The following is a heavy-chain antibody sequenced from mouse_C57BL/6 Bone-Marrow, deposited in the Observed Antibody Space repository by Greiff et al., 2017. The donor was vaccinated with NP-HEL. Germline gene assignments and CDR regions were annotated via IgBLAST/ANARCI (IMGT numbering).Heavy chain of an antibody. Sequence: VQLQQSGPELVKPGASVKISCKASGYTFTDYYMNWVKQSHGKSLEWIGDINPNNGGTSYNQKFKGKATLTVDKSSSTAYMELRSLTSEDSAVYYCARSVDPWYFDVWGTGTTVTVSS. CDR2: INPNNGGT. D-gene: IGHD1-1*01. CDR1: GYTFTDYY. CDR3: ARSVDPWYFDV. J-gene: IGHJ1*03. V-gene: IGHV1-26*01.